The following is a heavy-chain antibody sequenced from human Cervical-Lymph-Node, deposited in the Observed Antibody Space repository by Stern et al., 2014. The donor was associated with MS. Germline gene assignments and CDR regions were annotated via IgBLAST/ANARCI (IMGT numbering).Heavy chain of an antibody. CDR2: IWYDGSSK. J-gene: IGHJ4*02. Sequence: VQLEESGGGVVQPGRSLRLSCAASGFTFSAYGMHWVRQAPGQGLEWVAVIWYDGSSKYYADSVKGRFTISRDNSKNTLYLQMNSLRAEDTAVYYCARGLYYFDYWGRGTLVTVSS. V-gene: IGHV3-33*08. CDR1: GFTFSAYG. CDR3: ARGLYYFDY.